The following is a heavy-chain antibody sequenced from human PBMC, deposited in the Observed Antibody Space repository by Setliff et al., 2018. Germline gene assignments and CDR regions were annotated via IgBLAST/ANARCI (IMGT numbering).Heavy chain of an antibody. CDR3: AREVGENGGNSANWFDP. CDR1: GGSIRSYY. Sequence: SETLSLTCTVSGGSIRSYYWNWIRQPPGKGLEWIGYIYYSGSTYYNPSLKSRVTISVDTSKNQFSLKLSSVTAADTAVYYCAREVGENGGNSANWFDPWGQGTLVTVSS. D-gene: IGHD2-21*02. V-gene: IGHV4-59*12. CDR2: IYYSGST. J-gene: IGHJ5*02.